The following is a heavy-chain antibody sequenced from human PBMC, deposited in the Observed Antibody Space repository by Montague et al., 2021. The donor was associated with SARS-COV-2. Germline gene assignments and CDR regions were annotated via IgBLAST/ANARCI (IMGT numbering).Heavy chain of an antibody. CDR3: ATRTRYPQNDFGF. D-gene: IGHD1-14*01. CDR2: IYDGGST. CDR1: GDSIRNSEYS. V-gene: IGHV4-39*01. Sequence: SETLSLTCTVSGDSIRNSEYSWGWVRQPPVNGLEWIGNIYDGGSTFYNPSLKSRVTIFVDTSKNQFSLKLSSVTAADTAVYYCATRTRYPQNDFGFWGQETLVTVSS. J-gene: IGHJ4*02.